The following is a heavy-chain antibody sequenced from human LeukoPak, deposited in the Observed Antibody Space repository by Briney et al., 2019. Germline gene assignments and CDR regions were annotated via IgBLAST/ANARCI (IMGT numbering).Heavy chain of an antibody. V-gene: IGHV4-39*01. J-gene: IGHJ4*02. CDR1: NGSISGNTYY. CDR2: IYYTGST. Sequence: SETLSLTCIVSNGSISGNTYYWGWIRQPPGQGLEWIGTIYYTGSTYNNPSLKSRVTISGDTSKNQFSLKLSSVTAADTAVYYCARHGSRWRGGLVGAFDYWGQGTLVTVSS. CDR3: ARHGSRWRGGLVGAFDY. D-gene: IGHD1-26*01.